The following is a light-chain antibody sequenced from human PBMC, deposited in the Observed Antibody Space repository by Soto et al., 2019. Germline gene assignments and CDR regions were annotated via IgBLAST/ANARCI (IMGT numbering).Light chain of an antibody. Sequence: QSVLTQPASVSGSPGQSITISCSGTSSDIGDYNSVSWYKQYTGRAPELVIFDVNNRPSGVSNRFSGSKSGYTASLTISGLQAEDEADYYCSSYTSIGTLYVFGTGTKLTVL. CDR1: SSDIGDYNS. CDR2: DVN. CDR3: SSYTSIGTLYV. V-gene: IGLV2-14*01. J-gene: IGLJ1*01.